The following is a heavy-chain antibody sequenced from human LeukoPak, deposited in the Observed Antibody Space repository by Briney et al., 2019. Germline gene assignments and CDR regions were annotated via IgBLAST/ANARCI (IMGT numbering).Heavy chain of an antibody. Sequence: ASVKVSCKASGYTFTGYYMHWVRQAPGQGLEWMGWVNPNSGGTQYAQEFQGRVTMTRDTSISTAYMELSRLRSDDTAVYYCARDWSKYFDYWGQGALVTVSS. CDR3: ARDWSKYFDY. J-gene: IGHJ4*02. CDR2: VNPNSGGT. V-gene: IGHV1-2*02. CDR1: GYTFTGYY.